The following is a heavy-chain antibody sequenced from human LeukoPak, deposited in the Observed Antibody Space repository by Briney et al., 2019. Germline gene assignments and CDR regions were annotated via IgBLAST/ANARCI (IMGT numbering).Heavy chain of an antibody. CDR2: INHSGST. J-gene: IGHJ4*02. Sequence: SETLSLTCAVYGGSFSGYYWSWIRQPPGKGLEWIGEINHSGSTNYNPSLKRRVTISVDTSKNQLSLKLSSVTAADTAVYYCARHLRWRTSFSPFDYWGQGTLVTVSS. CDR1: GGSFSGYY. D-gene: IGHD3/OR15-3a*01. CDR3: ARHLRWRTSFSPFDY. V-gene: IGHV4-34*01.